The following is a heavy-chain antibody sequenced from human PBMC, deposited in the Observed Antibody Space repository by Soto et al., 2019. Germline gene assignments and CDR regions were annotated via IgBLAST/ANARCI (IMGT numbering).Heavy chain of an antibody. CDR2: IYTSGST. Sequence: PSETLSLTCTVAGGSISSYYWSWIRQPAGKGLEWIGRIYTSGSTNYNPSLKSRVTMSVDTSKNQFSLKLSSVTAADTAVYYCAIGGGGSYSNYYYGMDVWGQGTTVTVSS. J-gene: IGHJ6*02. CDR1: GGSISSYY. D-gene: IGHD1-26*01. CDR3: AIGGGGSYSNYYYGMDV. V-gene: IGHV4-4*07.